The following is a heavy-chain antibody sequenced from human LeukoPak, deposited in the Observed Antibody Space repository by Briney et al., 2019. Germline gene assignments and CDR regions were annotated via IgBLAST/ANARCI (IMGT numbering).Heavy chain of an antibody. V-gene: IGHV5-51*01. D-gene: IGHD3-9*01. CDR3: ARINCDILTGYPNWFDP. CDR1: GYSFTSYW. J-gene: IGHJ5*02. CDR2: IYPGDSDT. Sequence: GESLKISCKGSGYSFTSYWIGWMRQMPGKGLEWMGIIYPGDSDTRYSPSFQGQVTISADKSISTAYLQWSSLKASDTAVYYCARINCDILTGYPNWFDPWGQGTLVTVSS.